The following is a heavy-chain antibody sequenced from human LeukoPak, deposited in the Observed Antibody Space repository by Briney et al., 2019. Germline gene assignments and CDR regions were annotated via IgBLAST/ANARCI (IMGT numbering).Heavy chain of an antibody. J-gene: IGHJ6*02. V-gene: IGHV3-23*01. CDR1: GFTFTSYA. CDR3: AKLAARQGFYYGMDV. CDR2: ISGSGGGA. Sequence: GGSLRLSCAASGFTFTSYAMSWVRQAPGKGLEWVSAISGSGGGAYYADSVKGRFTISRDNSKKTLYLQMNSLRVEDTAVYYCAKLAARQGFYYGMDVWGQGTTVTVSS. D-gene: IGHD6-25*01.